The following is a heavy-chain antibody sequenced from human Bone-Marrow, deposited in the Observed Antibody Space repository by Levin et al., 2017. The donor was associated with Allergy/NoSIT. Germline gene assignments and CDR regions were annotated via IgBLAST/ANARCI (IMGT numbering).Heavy chain of an antibody. V-gene: IGHV4-61*09. CDR2: IYTTGNT. Sequence: KPGGSLRLSCSVSGGSITSPSYYWSWIRQSAGKGLEWIGHIYTTGNTNYNPSLKSRVTMSVDTSKRQFSLRLTSVTAADTAVYYCASLPAAMLDAGFDSWGRGTMVTVSS. CDR1: GGSITSPSYY. CDR3: ASLPAAMLDAGFDS. J-gene: IGHJ3*02. D-gene: IGHD2-2*01.